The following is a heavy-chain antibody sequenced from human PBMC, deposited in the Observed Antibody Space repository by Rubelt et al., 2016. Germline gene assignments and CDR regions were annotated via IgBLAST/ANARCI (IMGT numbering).Heavy chain of an antibody. V-gene: IGHV4-4*02. CDR3: ARAAGAYVFKIDF. CDR2: INHSGST. CDR1: GGSISRGNW. D-gene: IGHD5-12*01. Sequence: QVQLQDSGPGLVKPSGTLSLTCAVSGGSISRGNWWSWVRQPPGKGLEWIGKINHSGSTNYNPSLKSRVTISVDTSKKQLPLKRGCVTAADTAVYYCARAAGAYVFKIDFWGQGSPVIVSS. J-gene: IGHJ4*02.